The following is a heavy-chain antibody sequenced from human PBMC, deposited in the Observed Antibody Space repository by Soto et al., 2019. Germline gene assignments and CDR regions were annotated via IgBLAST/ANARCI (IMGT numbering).Heavy chain of an antibody. Sequence: SETLSLTCTVSCGSISRYYWSWIRQPPGKGLEWIGYIYYSGSTNYNPSLKSRVTISVDTSKNQFSLKLSSVTAADTAVYYCARHHDYWGQGTLVTVSS. CDR3: ARHHDY. CDR1: CGSISRYY. J-gene: IGHJ4*02. CDR2: IYYSGST. V-gene: IGHV4-59*08.